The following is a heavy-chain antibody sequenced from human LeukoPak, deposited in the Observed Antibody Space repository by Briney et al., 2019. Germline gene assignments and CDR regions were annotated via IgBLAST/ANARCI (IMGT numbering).Heavy chain of an antibody. J-gene: IGHJ5*02. CDR3: AKDLAAAGSLDP. CDR2: ISYDGSNK. Sequence: GGSLRLSCAASGFTFSSYGMHWVRQAPGKGLEWVAVISYDGSNKYYADSVKGRFTISRDNSKNTLYLQMNSLRAEDTAVYYCAKDLAAAGSLDPWGQGTLVIVSS. V-gene: IGHV3-30*18. CDR1: GFTFSSYG. D-gene: IGHD6-13*01.